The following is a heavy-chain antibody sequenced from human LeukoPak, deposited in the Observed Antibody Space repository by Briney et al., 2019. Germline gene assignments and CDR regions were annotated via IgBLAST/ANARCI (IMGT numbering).Heavy chain of an antibody. CDR2: ISSSGSTI. V-gene: IGHV3-48*04. Sequence: GGSLRLSCAASGFTFSSYSMNWVRQAPGKGLEWVSYISSSGSTIYYADSVKGRFTISRDNAKNSLYLQMNHLRAEDTAVYYCARGEGLWFGELGYWGQGTLVTVSS. CDR3: ARGEGLWFGELGY. D-gene: IGHD3-10*01. J-gene: IGHJ4*02. CDR1: GFTFSSYS.